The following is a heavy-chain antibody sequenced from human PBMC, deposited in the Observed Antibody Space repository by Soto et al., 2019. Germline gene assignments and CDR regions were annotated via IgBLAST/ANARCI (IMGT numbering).Heavy chain of an antibody. J-gene: IGHJ3*01. D-gene: IGHD1-26*01. V-gene: IGHV3-74*01. Sequence: EVQLVESGGGLVRPGGSLRLSCAASGFTFSYYWMHWVRQAPGKGLVWVSRIHSDGSSTTYADFVTGRFIISSDNARNTVALQMNSVRVEATAVYYCARGVRGAFDLWGPGAVVTVSS. CDR2: IHSDGSST. CDR3: ARGVRGAFDL. CDR1: GFTFSYYW.